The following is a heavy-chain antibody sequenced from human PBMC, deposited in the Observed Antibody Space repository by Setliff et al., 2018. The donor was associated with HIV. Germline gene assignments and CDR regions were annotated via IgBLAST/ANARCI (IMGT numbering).Heavy chain of an antibody. Sequence: ASVKVSCKASGYTVTRYSMHWVRQAPGQGPEWMGIIDPSGGSTNYAQKFRGRVTMTRDTFTSTVYMELSSLRSVDTAVYYCARDLDSAYDKTLDYWGQGTLVTVSS. V-gene: IGHV1-46*01. D-gene: IGHD5-12*01. CDR1: GYTVTRYS. CDR3: ARDLDSAYDKTLDY. J-gene: IGHJ4*02. CDR2: IDPSGGST.